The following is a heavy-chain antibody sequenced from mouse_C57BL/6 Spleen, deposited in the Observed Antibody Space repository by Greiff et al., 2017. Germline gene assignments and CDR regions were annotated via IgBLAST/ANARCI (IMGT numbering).Heavy chain of an antibody. Sequence: EVNVVESGGGLVKPGGSLKLSCAASGFTFSDYGMHWVRQAPEKGLEWVAYISSGSSTIYYADTVKGRFTISRDNAKNTLFLQMTSLRSEDTAMYYCARQYYGSSYYFDYWGQGTTLTVSS. D-gene: IGHD1-1*01. CDR1: GFTFSDYG. J-gene: IGHJ2*01. CDR3: ARQYYGSSYYFDY. V-gene: IGHV5-17*01. CDR2: ISSGSSTI.